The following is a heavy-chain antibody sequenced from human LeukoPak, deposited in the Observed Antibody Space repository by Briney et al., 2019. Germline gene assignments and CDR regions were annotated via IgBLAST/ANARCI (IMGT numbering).Heavy chain of an antibody. CDR1: GYTFTGYY. J-gene: IGHJ5*02. V-gene: IGHV1-2*02. CDR2: INPNSGGT. Sequence: GASVKVSCKASGYTFTGYYMHWVRQAPGQGLEWMGWINPNSGGTNYAQKFQGRVTMTRDTSISTAYMELSRLGSDDTAVYYCARADRRTSNWFDPWGQGTLVTVSS. CDR3: ARADRRTSNWFDP. D-gene: IGHD3/OR15-3a*01.